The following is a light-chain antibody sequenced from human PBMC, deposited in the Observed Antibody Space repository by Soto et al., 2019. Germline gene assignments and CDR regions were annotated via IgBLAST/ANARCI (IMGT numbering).Light chain of an antibody. V-gene: IGKV3-11*01. CDR2: DAS. CDR3: QQRSNWPSIT. J-gene: IGKJ5*01. CDR1: QSVRSY. Sequence: EIVLTQSPATLSLSPGERATLSCRASQSVRSYLAWYQQKPGQAPRLLIYDASNRATGIPARFSGNVSGTDFTLTISSLEPEDFAVYSCQQRSNWPSITFGQGTRLEIK.